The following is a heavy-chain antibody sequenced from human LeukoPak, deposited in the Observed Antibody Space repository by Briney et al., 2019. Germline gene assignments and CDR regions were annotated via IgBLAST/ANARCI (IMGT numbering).Heavy chain of an antibody. V-gene: IGHV3-11*01. J-gene: IGHJ4*02. Sequence: KPGGSLRLSCAASGFIFSDYYMGWVRQAPGKGLEWVSYISNKGSSSTTCYADSVKGRFTISRDDAQNSLYLQMNSLRADDTAVYYCAKDILAAGLFFDYWGQGILVTVSS. D-gene: IGHD6-13*01. CDR3: AKDILAAGLFFDY. CDR1: GFIFSDYY. CDR2: ISNKGSSSTT.